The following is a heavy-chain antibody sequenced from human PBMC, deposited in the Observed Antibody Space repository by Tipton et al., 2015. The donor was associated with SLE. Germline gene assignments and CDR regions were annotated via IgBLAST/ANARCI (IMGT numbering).Heavy chain of an antibody. Sequence: TLSLTCTASGASISSGPYLWTSIRQSAGKGLEWIGYIYTNGTTNYNPSLKSRVTMSVHTSKNQFSLKLSSVTAADTAVYYCAGARSVNVFDIWGQGTMVTVSS. CDR1: GASISSGPYL. J-gene: IGHJ3*02. CDR2: IYTNGTT. D-gene: IGHD1-14*01. CDR3: AGARSVNVFDI. V-gene: IGHV4-61*09.